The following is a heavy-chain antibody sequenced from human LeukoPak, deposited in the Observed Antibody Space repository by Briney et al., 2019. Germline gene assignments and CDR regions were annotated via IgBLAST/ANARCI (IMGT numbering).Heavy chain of an antibody. D-gene: IGHD5-24*01. CDR1: GYTFTSYG. J-gene: IGHJ6*03. CDR2: ISAYNGNT. Sequence: ASVKVSCKASGYTFTSYGISWVRQAPGQGLEWMGWISAYNGNTNYAQKLQGRVTMTTDTSTSTAYMELRSLRSDDTAVYYCARGLVEKSVYYYYMDIWGKGTTVTVSS. CDR3: ARGLVEKSVYYYYMDI. V-gene: IGHV1-18*01.